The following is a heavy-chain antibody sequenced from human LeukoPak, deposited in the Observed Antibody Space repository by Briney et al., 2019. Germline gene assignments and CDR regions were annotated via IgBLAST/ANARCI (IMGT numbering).Heavy chain of an antibody. CDR3: ARVPQYLMVRGKRNDAFDI. CDR1: GGSFSGYY. Sequence: PSETLSLTCAVYGGSFSGYYWSWIRQPPGKGLDWIGEINHSGSTNYNPSLKSRVTISVDTSKNQFSLKLSSVTAADTAVYYCARVPQYLMVRGKRNDAFDIWGQGTMVTVSS. D-gene: IGHD3-10*01. CDR2: INHSGST. V-gene: IGHV4-34*01. J-gene: IGHJ3*02.